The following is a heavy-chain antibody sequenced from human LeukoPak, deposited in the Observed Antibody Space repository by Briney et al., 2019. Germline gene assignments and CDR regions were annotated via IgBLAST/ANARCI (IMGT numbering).Heavy chain of an antibody. D-gene: IGHD3-10*01. CDR2: INHSGST. CDR3: ARGPRELFAQD. CDR1: GGSFSGYY. J-gene: IGHJ4*02. Sequence: PSETLSLTCAVYGGSFSGYYWSWIRQPPGKGLEWIGEINHSGSTNYNPSLKSRVTISVDTSKNQFSLKLSSVTAADTAVYYCARGPRELFAQDWGQGTLVTVSS. V-gene: IGHV4-34*09.